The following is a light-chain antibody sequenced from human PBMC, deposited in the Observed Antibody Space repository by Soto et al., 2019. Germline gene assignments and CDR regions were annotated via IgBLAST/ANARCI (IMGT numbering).Light chain of an antibody. CDR3: SAWDDSLSGVV. Sequence: QSVLTQPPSASGTPGQRVTISCSGSSSNIGRSYVFWYKQLPGTAPRLLIYTNNQRPSGVPDRCAGSKSVAGASLAISGLRSDDEAVYYCSAWDDSLSGVVFGGGTKLTVL. J-gene: IGLJ2*01. CDR2: TNN. V-gene: IGLV1-47*01. CDR1: SSNIGRSY.